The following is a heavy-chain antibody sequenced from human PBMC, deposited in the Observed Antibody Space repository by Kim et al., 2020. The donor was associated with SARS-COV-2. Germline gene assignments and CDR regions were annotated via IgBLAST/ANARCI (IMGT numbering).Heavy chain of an antibody. Sequence: ASVKVSCKASGYTFTSYAMHWVRQAPGQRLEWMGWINAGNGNTKYSQKFQGRVTITRDTSASTAYMELSSLRSEDTAVYYCATDKTPLAYFGGDCQTLLDYWGQGTLVTVSS. V-gene: IGHV1-3*01. CDR2: INAGNGNT. J-gene: IGHJ4*02. D-gene: IGHD2-21*01. CDR3: ATDKTPLAYFGGDCQTLLDY. CDR1: GYTFTSYA.